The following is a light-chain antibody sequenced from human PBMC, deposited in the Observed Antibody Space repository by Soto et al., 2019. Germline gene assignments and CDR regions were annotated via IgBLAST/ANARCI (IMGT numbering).Light chain of an antibody. Sequence: QSVLTQPASVSGSPGQSITISCTGTSSDVGSYNLVSWYQQHPGKAPKLMIYEVSKRPSGVSNHFSGSKSGNTASLTISGLQAEDEADYYCCSYAGSSTHVFGTGTKLTVL. CDR3: CSYAGSSTHV. J-gene: IGLJ1*01. CDR1: SSDVGSYNL. CDR2: EVS. V-gene: IGLV2-23*02.